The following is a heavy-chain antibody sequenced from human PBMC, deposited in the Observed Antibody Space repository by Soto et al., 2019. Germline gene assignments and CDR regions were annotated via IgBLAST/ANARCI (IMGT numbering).Heavy chain of an antibody. J-gene: IGHJ3*02. V-gene: IGHV1-18*01. CDR1: GYTFTSYS. D-gene: IGHD3-22*01. CDR2: ISAYNGNT. Sequence: ASVKVSCKASGYTFTSYSISWVRQAPGQGLEWMGWISAYNGNTNYAQKLQGRVTMTTDTSTSTAYMELRSLRSDDTAVYYCAREVHYYDSSGYDAFDIWGQGTMVTVSS. CDR3: AREVHYYDSSGYDAFDI.